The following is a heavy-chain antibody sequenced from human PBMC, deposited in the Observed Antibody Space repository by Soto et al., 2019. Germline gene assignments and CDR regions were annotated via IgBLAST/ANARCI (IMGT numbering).Heavy chain of an antibody. D-gene: IGHD6-19*01. Sequence: GGSLRLSCTVSGFTFRSDAMNWVRQAPGGGLEWVSNIIGSGDSASYADSVKGRFTISRDNSQNTLFLQMDSLRVDDTATYYCVKDRAFRTVAGADRWGQGTLVTVSS. J-gene: IGHJ4*01. V-gene: IGHV3-23*01. CDR1: GFTFRSDA. CDR2: IIGSGDSA. CDR3: VKDRAFRTVAGADR.